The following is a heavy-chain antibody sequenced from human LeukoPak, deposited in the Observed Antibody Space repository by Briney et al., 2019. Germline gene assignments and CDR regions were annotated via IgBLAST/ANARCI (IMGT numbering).Heavy chain of an antibody. CDR1: GFTFSSYG. V-gene: IGHV3-30*18. J-gene: IGHJ4*02. CDR2: ISYDGSNK. CDR3: AEGNYYFDY. Sequence: GGSLTLSCAASGFTFSSYGMHWVRQAPGKGLEWVAVISYDGSNKYYADSVKGRFTISRDNSKNTLYLQMNSLRAEDTAVHYCAEGNYYFDYWGQGTLVTVSS.